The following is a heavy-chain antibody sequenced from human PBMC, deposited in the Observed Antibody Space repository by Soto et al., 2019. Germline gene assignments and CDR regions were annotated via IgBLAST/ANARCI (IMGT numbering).Heavy chain of an antibody. Sequence: SVKVSCKASGGTFSSYAISWVRQAPGQGLEWMGGTIPIFGTANYAQKFQGRVTITADESTSTAYMELSSLRSEDTAVYYCAGANFDWSYDYWGQGTLVTVSS. CDR2: TIPIFGTA. V-gene: IGHV1-69*13. D-gene: IGHD3-9*01. CDR3: AGANFDWSYDY. CDR1: GGTFSSYA. J-gene: IGHJ4*02.